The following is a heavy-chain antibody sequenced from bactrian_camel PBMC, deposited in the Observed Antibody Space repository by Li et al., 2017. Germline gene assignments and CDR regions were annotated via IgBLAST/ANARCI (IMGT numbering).Heavy chain of an antibody. CDR1: GYSYSKYC. Sequence: QVQLVESGGGSVQAGGSLRLSCAAPGYSYSKYCMAWFRQGPGKERDRIASIHSDGATSYSDSVKGRFTISRDNAKNTLYLQMNSLKPEDTAIYYCAAGPPNSGGYCYSRFAEDYYRYWGQGTQVTVS. V-gene: IGHV3S26*01. CDR2: IHSDGAT. CDR3: AAGPPNSGGYCYSRFAEDYYRY. J-gene: IGHJ4*01. D-gene: IGHD2*01.